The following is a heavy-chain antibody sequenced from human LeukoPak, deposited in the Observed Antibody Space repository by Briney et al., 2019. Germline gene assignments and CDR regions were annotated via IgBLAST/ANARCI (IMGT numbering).Heavy chain of an antibody. V-gene: IGHV4-59*01. J-gene: IGHJ5*02. CDR2: IYYSGST. Sequence: SETLSLTCTVSGGSISSYYWSWIRQPPGKGLEWIGYIYYSGSTNYNPSLKSRVTISVDTPKNQFSLKLSSVTAADTAVYYCARGAVAGGRWFDPWGQGTLVTVSS. CDR1: GGSISSYY. CDR3: ARGAVAGGRWFDP. D-gene: IGHD6-19*01.